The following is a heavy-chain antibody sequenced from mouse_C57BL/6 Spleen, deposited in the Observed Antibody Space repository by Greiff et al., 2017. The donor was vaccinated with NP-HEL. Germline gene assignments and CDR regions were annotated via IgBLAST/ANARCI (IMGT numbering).Heavy chain of an antibody. CDR3: ARSWAHYYGSTYYFDY. D-gene: IGHD1-1*01. CDR2: INPSNGGT. V-gene: IGHV1-53*01. CDR1: GYTFTSYW. Sequence: QVLLQQPGTELVKPGASVKLSCKASGYTFTSYWMHWVKQRPGQGLEWIGNINPSNGGTNYNEKFKSKATLTVDKSSSTAYMQLSSLTSEDSAVYYCARSWAHYYGSTYYFDYWGQGTTLTVSS. J-gene: IGHJ2*01.